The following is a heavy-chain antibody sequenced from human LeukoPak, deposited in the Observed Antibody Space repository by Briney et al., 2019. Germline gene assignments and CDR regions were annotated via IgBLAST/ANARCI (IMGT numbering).Heavy chain of an antibody. CDR2: IRSKPNFYAT. J-gene: IGHJ3*02. Sequence: GGSLRLSCAASGFTFSFSTIHWVRQASGKGREWVGRIRSKPNFYATAYAAWVKGRLTISRDDSKTTAYLQMNNVKAEDTAVYYCTRLGYGIWGQGTMVTVSS. CDR1: GFTFSFST. CDR3: TRLGYGI. V-gene: IGHV3-73*01. D-gene: IGHD1-1*01.